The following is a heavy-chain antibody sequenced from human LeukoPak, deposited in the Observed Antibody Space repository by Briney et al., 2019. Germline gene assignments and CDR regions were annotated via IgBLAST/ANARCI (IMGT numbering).Heavy chain of an antibody. D-gene: IGHD3-3*01. Sequence: GGSLRLSCAASGFTFSSYWMSWVRQAPGKGLEWVANIKQDGSEKYYVDSVKGRFTISRDNAKNSLYLQMNSLRAEDTAVYYCARDANYDFWSGYYMFDPWGQGPLVTASS. CDR1: GFTFSSYW. J-gene: IGHJ5*02. V-gene: IGHV3-7*01. CDR3: ARDANYDFWSGYYMFDP. CDR2: IKQDGSEK.